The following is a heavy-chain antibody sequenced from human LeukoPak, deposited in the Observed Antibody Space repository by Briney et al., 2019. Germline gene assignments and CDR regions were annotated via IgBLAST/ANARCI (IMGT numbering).Heavy chain of an antibody. CDR3: ARGLRYFDWLSESYYYYMDV. V-gene: IGHV4-59*01. Sequence: SETLSLTCTVSGGSISSYYWSWIRQPPGKGLEWIGYIYYSGSTNYNPSLKSRATISVDASKNQFSLKLSSVTAADTAVYYCARGLRYFDWLSESYYYYMDVWGKGTTVTISS. CDR1: GGSISSYY. CDR2: IYYSGST. D-gene: IGHD3-9*01. J-gene: IGHJ6*03.